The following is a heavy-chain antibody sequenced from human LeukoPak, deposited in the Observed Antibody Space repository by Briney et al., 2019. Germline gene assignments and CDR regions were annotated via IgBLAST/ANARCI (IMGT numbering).Heavy chain of an antibody. CDR1: GGTFSSYA. Sequence: SSVKVSCKASGGTFSSYAISWVRQAPGQGLEWMGGIIPIFGTANYAQKFRGRVTITTDESTSTAYMELSSLRSEDTAVYYCASGVATTPLFDYWGQGTLVTVSS. CDR2: IIPIFGTA. V-gene: IGHV1-69*05. J-gene: IGHJ4*02. D-gene: IGHD5-24*01. CDR3: ASGVATTPLFDY.